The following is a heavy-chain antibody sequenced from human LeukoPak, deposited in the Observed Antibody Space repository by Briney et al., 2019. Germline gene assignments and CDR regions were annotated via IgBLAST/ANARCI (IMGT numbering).Heavy chain of an antibody. CDR3: AKDRDGGRAWIAARPSAFDI. J-gene: IGHJ3*02. CDR1: GFTFSSYG. Sequence: PGGSLRLSCAASGFTFSSYGMHWVRQAPGKGLEWVAFIRYDGSNKYYADSVKGRFTISRDNSKNTLYLQMNSLRAEDTAVYYCAKDRDGGRAWIAARPSAFDIWGQGTMVTVSS. CDR2: IRYDGSNK. D-gene: IGHD6-6*01. V-gene: IGHV3-30*02.